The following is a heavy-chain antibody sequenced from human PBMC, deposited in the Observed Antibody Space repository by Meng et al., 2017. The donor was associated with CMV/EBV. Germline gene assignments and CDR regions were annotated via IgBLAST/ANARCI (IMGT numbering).Heavy chain of an antibody. V-gene: IGHV3-23*01. CDR3: AKNTYYYDNSGPPTYFDL. J-gene: IGHJ2*01. D-gene: IGHD3-22*01. CDR2: LSSGGGSK. CDR1: TFSSYA. Sequence: TFSSYARSWVRQAPGKGLEWVSGLSSGGGSKYYADSVKGRFTISRDNSKNTLYLQMNSLRVEDTAVYYCAKNTYYYDNSGPPTYFDLWGRGTLVTVSS.